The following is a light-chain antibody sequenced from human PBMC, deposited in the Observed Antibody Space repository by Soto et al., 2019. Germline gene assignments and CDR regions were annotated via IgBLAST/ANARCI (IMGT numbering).Light chain of an antibody. J-gene: IGKJ1*01. Sequence: EIVLTKSPGTLSLSPGEIATLSCRASQSVSSSYLAWYQQKPGQAPRLLIYGASSRATGIPDRFSGSGSGTDFTLTISRLEPEDFAVYYCQQYGSSPRTFGQGTMVEIK. CDR3: QQYGSSPRT. CDR2: GAS. CDR1: QSVSSSY. V-gene: IGKV3-20*01.